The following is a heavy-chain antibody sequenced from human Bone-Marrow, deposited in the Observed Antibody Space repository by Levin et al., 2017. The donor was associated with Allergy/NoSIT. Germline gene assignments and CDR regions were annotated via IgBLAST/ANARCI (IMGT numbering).Heavy chain of an antibody. CDR1: GFTFSAYA. J-gene: IGHJ4*02. D-gene: IGHD3-10*01. Sequence: ETLSLTCAASGFTFSAYAMKWIRQAPGKGLEWVSMISDSGATTRYADSLKGRFTISRDNSKNMVFLQMTSLRAEDTAIYYCATHWGKVRGGDSWGQGTLVTVSS. CDR2: ISDSGATT. CDR3: ATHWGKVRGGDS. V-gene: IGHV3-23*01.